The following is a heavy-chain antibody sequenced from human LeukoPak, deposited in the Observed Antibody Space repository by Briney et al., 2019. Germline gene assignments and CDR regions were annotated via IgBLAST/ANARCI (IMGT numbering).Heavy chain of an antibody. J-gene: IGHJ4*02. Sequence: GGSLRLSCAASGFTFDDYAMHWVRQAPGKGLEWVSLISGDGGSTYYADSVKGRFTISRDNSKSSLYLQMNSLRTEDTALYYCATLGYCSSTSCQRGDYWGQGTLVTVSS. CDR1: GFTFDDYA. CDR2: ISGDGGST. V-gene: IGHV3-43*02. D-gene: IGHD2-2*01. CDR3: ATLGYCSSTSCQRGDY.